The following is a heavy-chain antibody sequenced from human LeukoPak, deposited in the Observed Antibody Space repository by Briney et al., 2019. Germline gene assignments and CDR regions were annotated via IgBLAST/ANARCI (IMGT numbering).Heavy chain of an antibody. CDR2: IYSGGST. CDR1: GFTVSSNY. CDR3: ARDGTYYYGSGSNDAFDI. V-gene: IGHV3-53*01. J-gene: IGHJ3*02. Sequence: PGGSLRLSRAASGFTVSSNYMSWVRQAPGKGLEWVSVIYSGGSTYYADSVKGRFTISRDNSKNTLYLQMNSLRAEDTAVYYCARDGTYYYGSGSNDAFDIWGQGTMVTVSS. D-gene: IGHD3-10*01.